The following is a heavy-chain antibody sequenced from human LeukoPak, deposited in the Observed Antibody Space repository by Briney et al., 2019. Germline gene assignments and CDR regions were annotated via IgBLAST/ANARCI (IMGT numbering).Heavy chain of an antibody. V-gene: IGHV3-30*03. Sequence: PGGSLRLSCAASGFTFSSHGIHWVRQAPDKGLEWVAFISYDGTNKYYADSVRGRFTVSRDNSKNTLYLQMNSLRGEDTALYYCARGRGWCFDYWGQGTLVTVSS. J-gene: IGHJ4*02. D-gene: IGHD6-19*01. CDR3: ARGRGWCFDY. CDR1: GFTFSSHG. CDR2: ISYDGTNK.